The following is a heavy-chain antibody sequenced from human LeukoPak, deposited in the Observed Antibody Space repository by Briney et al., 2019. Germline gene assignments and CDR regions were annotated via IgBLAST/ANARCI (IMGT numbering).Heavy chain of an antibody. V-gene: IGHV3-21*01. CDR3: AAYDFWSGYYFAY. J-gene: IGHJ4*02. CDR1: GFTFSSYS. CDR2: ISSSSYI. D-gene: IGHD3-3*01. Sequence: GGSLRLSCAASGFTFSSYSMNWVRQAPGKGLEWVSSISSSSYIYYADSVKGRFTISRDNAKNSLYLQMNSLRAEDTAVYYCAAYDFWSGYYFAYWGQGTLVTVSS.